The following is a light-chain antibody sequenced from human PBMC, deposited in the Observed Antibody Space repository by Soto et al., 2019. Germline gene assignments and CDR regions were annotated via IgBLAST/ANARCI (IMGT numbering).Light chain of an antibody. CDR3: QQRSNWPLIT. Sequence: EIVMTQSPATLSVSPGERATLSCRASQTVATNLAWYQQKPGQPPRLLIYGASTRATGIPARFSGSGSGTEFTLTISGLQSVDFAVYYCQQRSNWPLITFGQGTRLEIK. J-gene: IGKJ5*01. CDR1: QTVATN. CDR2: GAS. V-gene: IGKV3-15*01.